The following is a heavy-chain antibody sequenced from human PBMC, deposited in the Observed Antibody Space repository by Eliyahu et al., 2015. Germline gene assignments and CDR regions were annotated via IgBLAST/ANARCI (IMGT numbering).Heavy chain of an antibody. V-gene: IGHV3-9*01. J-gene: IGHJ4*02. Sequence: EVQLVESGGGLVQPGRSLRLSCXAXGFPFDDYAMHWVRQAPGKGLEWVSTISWNSGNIGYADSVKGRFTISRDNAKNSLYLQMNSLRAEDTALYYCAKDIGYDGASFDYWGQGTLVTVSS. CDR2: ISWNSGNI. CDR3: AKDIGYDGASFDY. CDR1: GFPFDDYA. D-gene: IGHD3-22*01.